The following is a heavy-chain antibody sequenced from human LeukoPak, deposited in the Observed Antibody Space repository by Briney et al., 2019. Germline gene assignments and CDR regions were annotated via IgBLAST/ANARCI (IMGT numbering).Heavy chain of an antibody. CDR1: GYTFTSYY. D-gene: IGHD3-10*01. CDR3: ARGRRIWFGDLEDYGMDV. V-gene: IGHV1-46*01. J-gene: IGHJ6*02. CDR2: INPSGGST. Sequence: ASVKVSCKASGYTFTSYYMHWVRQAPGQGLEWMGIINPSGGSTSYAQKFQGRVTMTRDTSTNTVYMELSSLRSEDTAVYYCARGRRIWFGDLEDYGMDVWGQGTTVTVSS.